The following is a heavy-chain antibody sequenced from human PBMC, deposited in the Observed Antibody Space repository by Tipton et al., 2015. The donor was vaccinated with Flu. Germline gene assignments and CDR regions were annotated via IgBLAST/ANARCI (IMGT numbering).Heavy chain of an antibody. D-gene: IGHD1-26*01. Sequence: TLSLTCTVSGGSISSGSYYWGWIRQPPGKGLEWIGSIYYSGSTYYNPSLKSRVTISVDTSKNQFSLKLSSVTAADTAVYYCAKYSGSYYDFDYWGQGTLVTVSS. J-gene: IGHJ4*02. V-gene: IGHV4-39*07. CDR3: AKYSGSYYDFDY. CDR1: GGSISSGSYY. CDR2: IYYSGST.